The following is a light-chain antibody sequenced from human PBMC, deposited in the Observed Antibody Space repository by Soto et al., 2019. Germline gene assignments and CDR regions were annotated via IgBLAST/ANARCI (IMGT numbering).Light chain of an antibody. V-gene: IGKV3-20*01. Sequence: EIVLTQSPGTLSLSPGERATLSCRASESISSSYLAWYQQKPGQAPRLLIYDASSRATGIPDRCSGRGSGTDFTLTISTLEPEDFAVYYCQQHVSSPPTIGQGTKVDSK. CDR3: QQHVSSPPT. J-gene: IGKJ1*01. CDR1: ESISSSY. CDR2: DAS.